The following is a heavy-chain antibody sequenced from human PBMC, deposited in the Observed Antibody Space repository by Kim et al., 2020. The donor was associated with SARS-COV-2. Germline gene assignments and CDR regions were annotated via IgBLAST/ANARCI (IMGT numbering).Heavy chain of an antibody. J-gene: IGHJ3*02. CDR3: ARVEGITIFGVVIIGAFDN. Sequence: KSRVTISVDTSKNQFSLKLSSVTAADTAVYYCARVEGITIFGVVIIGAFDNWGQGTMVTVSS. D-gene: IGHD3-3*01. V-gene: IGHV4-31*02.